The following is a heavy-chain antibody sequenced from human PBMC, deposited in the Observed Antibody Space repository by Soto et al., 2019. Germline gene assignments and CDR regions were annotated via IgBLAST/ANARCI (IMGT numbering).Heavy chain of an antibody. Sequence: QVQLQQSGPRLVKPSETLSLTCTVSSGPDRSHNWGWIRQPPGRGLEWIGYVYYTGDTAYNPSLRSRVTISADTSTNDISLTLSSVTAADTAVYYCVRQGIDYLHGLVDVW. CDR2: VYYTGDT. V-gene: IGHV4-59*08. D-gene: IGHD4-17*01. CDR1: SGPDRSHN. CDR3: VRQGIDYLHGLVDV. J-gene: IGHJ6*01.